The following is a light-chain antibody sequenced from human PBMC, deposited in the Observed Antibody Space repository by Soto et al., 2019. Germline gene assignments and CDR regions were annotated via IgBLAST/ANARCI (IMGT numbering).Light chain of an antibody. J-gene: IGKJ3*01. V-gene: IGKV1-39*01. CDR3: QQSYSTPGIT. CDR2: AAS. CDR1: QSISRY. Sequence: DIQMTQSPSSLSASVGDRVTITCRASQSISRYLNWYQQKPGKAPKLLIYAASSLQSGVPSRFSGSGSGTDVTLTISSLQPEDFATYYCQQSYSTPGITFGPGTKVDI.